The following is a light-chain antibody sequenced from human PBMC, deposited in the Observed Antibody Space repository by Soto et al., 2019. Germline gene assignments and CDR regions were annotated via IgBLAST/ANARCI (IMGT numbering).Light chain of an antibody. CDR1: QSVFYSSNNKNY. Sequence: DIVMTQSPDSLAVSLGERATINCKSSQSVFYSSNNKNYLAWYQQKPGQPPKLLIYWASTRESGVPDRFTGSGSGTDFTLTINSLQAEDVAVYYCQQYYSTPFTFGPGTKVYVK. J-gene: IGKJ3*01. V-gene: IGKV4-1*01. CDR2: WAS. CDR3: QQYYSTPFT.